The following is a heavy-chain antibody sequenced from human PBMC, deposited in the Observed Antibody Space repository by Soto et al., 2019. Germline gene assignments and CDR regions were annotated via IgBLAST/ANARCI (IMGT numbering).Heavy chain of an antibody. J-gene: IGHJ4*02. CDR3: AKVVCDGNDYYDF. V-gene: IGHV3-23*01. CDR2: ISGNGGST. D-gene: IGHD3-22*01. CDR1: GFTFSSCA. Sequence: GGSLRLSCAASGFTFSSCAMGWVRQAPGKGLEWVSGISGNGGSTYYADSVKGRFTISRDTSKNTLYLQMDSLGAEDTAIYYCAKVVCDGNDYYDFWGQGTLVTVSS.